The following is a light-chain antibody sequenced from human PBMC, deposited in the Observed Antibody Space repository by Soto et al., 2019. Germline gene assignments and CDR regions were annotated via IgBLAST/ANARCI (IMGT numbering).Light chain of an antibody. CDR2: SNN. J-gene: IGLJ1*01. CDR3: AAWDDSLNGREV. CDR1: SSNIGSNS. V-gene: IGLV1-44*01. Sequence: QSVLTQPPSASGTPGQRVTISCSGSSSNIGSNSVNWYQQLPGAAPKLLIYSNNQRPSGVPDRFSGSKSGTSASLAISGLQSEEEADYYCAAWDDSLNGREVFGTGTKVTVL.